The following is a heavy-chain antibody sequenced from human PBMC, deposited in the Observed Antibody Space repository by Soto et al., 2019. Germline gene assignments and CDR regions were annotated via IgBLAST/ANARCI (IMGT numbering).Heavy chain of an antibody. J-gene: IGHJ4*02. CDR2: ISAYNGNT. V-gene: IGHV1-18*01. CDR3: ARDLLSIMVRGATEFRPPRGDY. D-gene: IGHD3-10*01. CDR1: GYTYTSYG. Sequence: APVKASCKASGYTYTSYGLSWARQAPGQGLEWMGWISAYNGNTNYAQKLQARLTMTTDTSTSTAYMELRSLRSDDTAVYYCARDLLSIMVRGATEFRPPRGDYWGQGTLVTVSS.